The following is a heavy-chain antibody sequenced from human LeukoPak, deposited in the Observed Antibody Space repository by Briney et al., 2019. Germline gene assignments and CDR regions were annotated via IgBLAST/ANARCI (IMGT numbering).Heavy chain of an antibody. V-gene: IGHV3-48*03. CDR2: ISSTGSTI. J-gene: IGHJ6*02. Sequence: GGSLRLSCGASGFTFSSYEMNWVRQAPGKGLEWVSYISSTGSTIYYADSVKGRFTISRDIAKTSLYLQMNRLRAEDTAVYYCAKVKWFGESPMDVWGQGTTVIVSS. CDR1: GFTFSSYE. CDR3: AKVKWFGESPMDV. D-gene: IGHD3-10*01.